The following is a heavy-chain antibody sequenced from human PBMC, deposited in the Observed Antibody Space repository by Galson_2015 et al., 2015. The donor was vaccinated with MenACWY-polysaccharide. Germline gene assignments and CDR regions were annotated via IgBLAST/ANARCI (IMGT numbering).Heavy chain of an antibody. V-gene: IGHV4-59*01. J-gene: IGHJ4*02. D-gene: IGHD3-22*01. CDR1: GGPLSRYY. Sequence: SETLFPTWPVSGGPLSRYYWSWIRQPPGKGLGWVGDFFNSGSTNYNPSLKSRVTISVDTSKNQFSLKLSSVTAADTAIYYCARFDSSGYFPRYWGQGTLVTVSS. CDR2: FFNSGST. CDR3: ARFDSSGYFPRY.